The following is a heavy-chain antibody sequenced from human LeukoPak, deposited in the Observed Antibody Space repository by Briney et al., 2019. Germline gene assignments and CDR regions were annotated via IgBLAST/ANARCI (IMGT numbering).Heavy chain of an antibody. J-gene: IGHJ4*02. CDR1: GGSISSSSYY. D-gene: IGHD6-25*01. CDR2: IYYSGST. V-gene: IGHV4-61*01. CDR3: ARDRLPYVDY. Sequence: PSETLSLTCTVSGGSISSSSYYWGWIRQPPGKGLEWIGYIYYSGSTNYNPSLKSRVTISVDTSKNQFSLKLSSVTAADTAVYYCARDRLPYVDYWGQGTLVTVSS.